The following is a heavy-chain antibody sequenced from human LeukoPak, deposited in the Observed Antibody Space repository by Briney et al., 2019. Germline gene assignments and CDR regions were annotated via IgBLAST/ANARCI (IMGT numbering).Heavy chain of an antibody. Sequence: GRSLRLSCAASGFTFSSYAMHWVRQAPGKGLEWVAVISYDGSNKYYADSVKGRFTISRDNSKNTVYLQMNSLRAEDTAVYYCARDRRASIFTMDVWGQGTTVTVSS. V-gene: IGHV3-30*04. D-gene: IGHD1-26*01. CDR2: ISYDGSNK. CDR1: GFTFSSYA. J-gene: IGHJ6*02. CDR3: ARDRRASIFTMDV.